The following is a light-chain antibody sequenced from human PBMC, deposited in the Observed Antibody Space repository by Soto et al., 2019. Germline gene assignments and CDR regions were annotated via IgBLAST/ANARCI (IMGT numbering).Light chain of an antibody. CDR1: QSVLYSSNNKNY. V-gene: IGKV4-1*01. CDR3: QQYYSTPRT. J-gene: IGKJ2*01. CDR2: WAS. Sequence: DIVMTQSPDSLAVSLGERATINCKSSQSVLYSSNNKNYLAWYQQKPGQPPKLLIYWASTRESWVPDRFSGSGSGTDFTLTISSLQAEDVAVYCCQQYYSTPRTFGQGTKLEIK.